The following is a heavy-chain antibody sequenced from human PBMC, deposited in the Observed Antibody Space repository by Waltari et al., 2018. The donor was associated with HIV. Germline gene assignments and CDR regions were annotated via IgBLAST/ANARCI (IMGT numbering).Heavy chain of an antibody. Sequence: QVQLVESGGGVVQPGRSLRLSCAASGFTFSSYGMHWVRQAPGKGLEWVAVISYDGSNKYYADSVKGRFTISRDNSKNTLYLQMNSLRAEDTAVYYCAKDQDYYGSGSYRGMDVWGQGTTVTVSS. CDR3: AKDQDYYGSGSYRGMDV. CDR1: GFTFSSYG. D-gene: IGHD3-10*01. V-gene: IGHV3-30*18. J-gene: IGHJ6*02. CDR2: ISYDGSNK.